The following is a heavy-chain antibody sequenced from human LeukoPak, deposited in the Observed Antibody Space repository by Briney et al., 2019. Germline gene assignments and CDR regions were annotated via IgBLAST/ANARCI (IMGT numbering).Heavy chain of an antibody. D-gene: IGHD6-13*01. J-gene: IGHJ3*02. CDR1: GYSFTSYW. CDR2: IYPGDSDT. Sequence: GESLKISCKGSGYSFTSYWIGWVRPLAGKGVEWMGIIYPGDSDTRYSPSFQGQVTISADKSISTAYLQWSSLKASDTAMYYCARFEAAAGTGAFDIWGQGTMVTVSS. CDR3: ARFEAAAGTGAFDI. V-gene: IGHV5-51*01.